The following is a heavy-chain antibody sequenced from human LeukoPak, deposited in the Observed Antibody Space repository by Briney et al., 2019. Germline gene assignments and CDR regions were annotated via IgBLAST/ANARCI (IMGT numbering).Heavy chain of an antibody. CDR2: ISYDGSNK. CDR1: GFTFSNYW. V-gene: IGHV3-30*18. Sequence: GGSLRLSCAASGFTFSNYWMHWVRQAPGKGLEWVAVISYDGSNKYYADSVKGRFTISRDNSKNTLYLQMNSLRAEDTAVYYCAKNYYGSGLSYYYYMDVWGKGTTVTVSS. CDR3: AKNYYGSGLSYYYYMDV. D-gene: IGHD3-10*01. J-gene: IGHJ6*03.